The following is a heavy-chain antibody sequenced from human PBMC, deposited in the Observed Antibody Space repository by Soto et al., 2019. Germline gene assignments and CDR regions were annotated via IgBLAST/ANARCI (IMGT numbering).Heavy chain of an antibody. J-gene: IGHJ4*02. CDR1: GFTFSNYG. Sequence: QVQLVESGGGVVQPGRSLRLSCAASGFTFSNYGMHWVRQAPGKGLEWLAVISYDGSNKYHADSVKGRFTISRDNSKNTLYLQMSSLRAEDTAVYYCAKNRDSRSLGFDYWGQGTLVTVSS. V-gene: IGHV3-30*18. CDR2: ISYDGSNK. D-gene: IGHD3-22*01. CDR3: AKNRDSRSLGFDY.